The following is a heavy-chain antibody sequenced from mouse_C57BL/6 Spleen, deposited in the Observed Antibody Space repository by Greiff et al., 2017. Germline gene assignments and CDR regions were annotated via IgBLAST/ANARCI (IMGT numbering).Heavy chain of an antibody. Sequence: QVQLQQPGAELVMPGASVKLSCKASGYTFTSYWMHWVKQRPGQGLEWIGEIDPSDSYTNYNQKFKGKSTLTVDKSSSTAYMQRSSLTSEDSAVYYCARGWDDAMDYWGQGTSVTVSS. CDR1: GYTFTSYW. CDR3: ARGWDDAMDY. D-gene: IGHD4-1*01. V-gene: IGHV1-69*01. J-gene: IGHJ4*01. CDR2: IDPSDSYT.